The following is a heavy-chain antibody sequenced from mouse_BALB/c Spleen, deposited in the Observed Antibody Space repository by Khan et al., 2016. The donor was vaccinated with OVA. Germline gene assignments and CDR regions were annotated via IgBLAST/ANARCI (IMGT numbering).Heavy chain of an antibody. CDR1: GYTFTSYW. CDR2: IGTGSGST. J-gene: IGHJ4*01. Sequence: DLVKPGASVKLSCKASGYTFTSYWINWIKQRPGQGLEWIGRIGTGSGSTSFNKMFKGKAILKVETSSSTAYIQLTSLSYEDSAVSFSPSANYFGIGLSSMDYLRPRTSFTFSS. CDR3: PSANYFGIGLSSMDY. V-gene: IGHV1S41*01. D-gene: IGHD6-1*01.